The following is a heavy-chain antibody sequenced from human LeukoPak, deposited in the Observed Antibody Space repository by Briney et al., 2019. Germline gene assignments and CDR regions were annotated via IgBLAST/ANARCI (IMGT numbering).Heavy chain of an antibody. V-gene: IGHV3-48*03. CDR3: ASSQGSWPDYFDY. CDR1: GFTFSSYE. D-gene: IGHD6-13*01. Sequence: GGSLRLSCAASGFTFSSYEMNWVRQSPGKGLEWVSFITNTKSTIYYADSVKGRFTISRDNAKNSLYLQMDSLRAEDTAVYYCASSQGSWPDYFDYWGQGILVTVSS. J-gene: IGHJ4*02. CDR2: ITNTKSTI.